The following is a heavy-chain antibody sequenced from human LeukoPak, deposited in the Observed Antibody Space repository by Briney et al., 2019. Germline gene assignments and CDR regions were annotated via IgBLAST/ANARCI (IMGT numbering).Heavy chain of an antibody. CDR2: IKQDGSEK. CDR3: ARDENWFDP. Sequence: GGSLRLSCAASGFTFGSYWMSWVRQAPGKGLEWVANIKQDGSEKYYVDSVKGRFTISRDNAKNSPYLQMNSLRAEDTAVYYCARDENWFDPWGQGTLVTVSS. J-gene: IGHJ5*02. CDR1: GFTFGSYW. V-gene: IGHV3-7*01.